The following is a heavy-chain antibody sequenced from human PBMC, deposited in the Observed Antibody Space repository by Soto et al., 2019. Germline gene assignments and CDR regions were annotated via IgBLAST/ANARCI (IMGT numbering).Heavy chain of an antibody. CDR1: GGTFSSYA. V-gene: IGHV1-69*13. D-gene: IGHD6-13*01. J-gene: IGHJ6*02. CDR2: IIPIFGTA. CDR3: AVRGGIAAPYYYXMDV. Sequence: SVKVSCKASGGTFSSYAISWVRQAPGQGLEWMGGIIPIFGTANYAQKFQGRVTITADESTSTAYMELSSLRSEDTAVYYCAVRGGIAAPYYYXMDVWGQGTTVTVSS.